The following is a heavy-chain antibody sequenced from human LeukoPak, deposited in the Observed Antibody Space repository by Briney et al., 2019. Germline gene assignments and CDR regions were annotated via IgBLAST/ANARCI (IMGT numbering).Heavy chain of an antibody. V-gene: IGHV1-2*06. D-gene: IGHD6-13*01. CDR1: GYTFTGYY. J-gene: IGHJ4*02. Sequence: ASVKVSCKASGYTFTGYYMHWVRQAPGHGLEWMGRINPNSGGTNYAQKFQGRVTMTRDTSISTAYMELSRLRSDDTAVYYCARDLEIAAAGLSSDYWGQGTLVTVSS. CDR2: INPNSGGT. CDR3: ARDLEIAAAGLSSDY.